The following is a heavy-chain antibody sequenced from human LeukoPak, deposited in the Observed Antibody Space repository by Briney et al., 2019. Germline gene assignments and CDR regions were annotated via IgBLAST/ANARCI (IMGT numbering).Heavy chain of an antibody. J-gene: IGHJ6*02. CDR2: ISAYNGNT. Sequence: ASVKVSCKASGYTFTSYGISWVRQAPGQGLEWMGWISAYNGNTNYAQKLQGRVTMTTDTSTSTAYMELRSLRSDDTAVYYCARDAPGIVVVPAAILVYYYYGMDVWGQGTTVTVSS. CDR3: ARDAPGIVVVPAAILVYYYYGMDV. CDR1: GYTFTSYG. V-gene: IGHV1-18*01. D-gene: IGHD2-2*02.